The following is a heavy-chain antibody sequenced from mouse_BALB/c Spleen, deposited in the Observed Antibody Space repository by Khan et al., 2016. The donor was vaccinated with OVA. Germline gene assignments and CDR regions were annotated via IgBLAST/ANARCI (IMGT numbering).Heavy chain of an antibody. Sequence: EVELVESGGGLVQPGGSRKLSCTTSGFTFSDYGMAWVRQAPGKGPEWVVFISNLAYSIYYADTVTGRFTISRENAKNTLYLEMSSLRSEDTAMYDCARGGGTAPFAYWGQGTLVTVSA. CDR3: ARGGGTAPFAY. D-gene: IGHD1-2*01. CDR1: GFTFSDYG. CDR2: ISNLAYSI. V-gene: IGHV5-15*02. J-gene: IGHJ3*01.